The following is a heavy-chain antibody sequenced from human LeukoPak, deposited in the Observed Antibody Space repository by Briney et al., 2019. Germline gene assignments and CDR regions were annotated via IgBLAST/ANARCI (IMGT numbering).Heavy chain of an antibody. V-gene: IGHV1-18*01. CDR1: GYTFTSYG. CDR2: ISAYNGNT. D-gene: IGHD2-2*02. Sequence: ASVKVSCKASGYTFTSYGIRWVRQAPGQGLEWMGWISAYNGNTNYAQKLQGRVTMTTDTSTSTAYMELRSLRSDDTAVYYCARFCSSTSCYTDHWFDPWGQGTLVTVSS. J-gene: IGHJ5*02. CDR3: ARFCSSTSCYTDHWFDP.